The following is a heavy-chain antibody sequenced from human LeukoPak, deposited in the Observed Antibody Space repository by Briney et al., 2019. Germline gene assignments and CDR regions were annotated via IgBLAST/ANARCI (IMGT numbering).Heavy chain of an antibody. J-gene: IGHJ5*02. Sequence: ASVKVSCKTSGYTFTSYDINWVRQAAGQGLEWMGWMNPNSGNTGYAQKFQGRVTITSSTSTSTAFMELGSLTSEDTAVHYCARGGASAAARRFDPWGQGTLVTVSS. CDR2: MNPNSGNT. CDR1: GYTFTSYD. CDR3: ARGGASAAARRFDP. V-gene: IGHV1-8*01. D-gene: IGHD6-13*01.